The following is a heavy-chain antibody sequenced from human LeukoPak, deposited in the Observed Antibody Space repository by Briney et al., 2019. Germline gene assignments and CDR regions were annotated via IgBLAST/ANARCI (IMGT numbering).Heavy chain of an antibody. CDR2: IIPIFGTA. D-gene: IGHD3-22*01. V-gene: IGHV1-69*01. CDR1: GGTFSSYA. J-gene: IGHJ4*02. CDR3: HYSYGSYYYDSSGSGVWPAYYFDY. Sequence: GSSVKVSCKASGGTFSSYAISWVRQAPGQGLEWMGGIIPIFGTANYAQKFQGRVTITADESMSTAYMELSSLRSEDTAVYYCHYSYGSYYYDSSGSGVWPAYYFDYWGQGTLVTVSS.